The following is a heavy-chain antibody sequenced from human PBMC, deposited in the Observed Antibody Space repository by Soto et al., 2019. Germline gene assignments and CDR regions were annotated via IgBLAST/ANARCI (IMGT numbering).Heavy chain of an antibody. V-gene: IGHV5-51*01. CDR1: GYSFTSYW. CDR2: IYPGDSDT. D-gene: IGHD2-2*01. CDR3: ARCLGYCSSTSCPLFSIWSSYGMDV. Sequence: GESLKISCKGSGYSFTSYWIGWVRQMPGKGLEWMGIIYPGDSDTRYSPSFQGQVTISADKSISTAYLQWSSLKASDTAMYYCARCLGYCSSTSCPLFSIWSSYGMDVWGQGTTVTVSS. J-gene: IGHJ6*02.